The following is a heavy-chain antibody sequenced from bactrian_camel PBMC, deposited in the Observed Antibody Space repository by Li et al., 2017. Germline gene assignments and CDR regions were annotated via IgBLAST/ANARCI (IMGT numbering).Heavy chain of an antibody. CDR1: GFTFNSYH. J-gene: IGHJ6*01. CDR3: VTGVLDGYIS. Sequence: HVQLVESGGGSVQTGGSLRLACAASGFTFNSYHISWVRQAPGKGLEWVSGIYADGSKTLYIDSVKGRFTISRDNTKNTVYLQMNSLKSEDTALYHCVTGVLDGYISWGQGTQVTVS. V-gene: IGHV3-2*01. CDR2: IYADGSKT. D-gene: IGHD3*01.